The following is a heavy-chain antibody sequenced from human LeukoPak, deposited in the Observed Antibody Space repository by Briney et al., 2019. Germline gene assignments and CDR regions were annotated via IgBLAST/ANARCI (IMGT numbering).Heavy chain of an antibody. CDR3: AKDDSSGYSPYYFDY. J-gene: IGHJ4*02. D-gene: IGHD3-22*01. CDR2: ISYDGSNK. Sequence: GRSLRLSCAASGFTFSSYGMHWVRQAPGKGLEWVAVISYDGSNKYYADSVKGRFTISRDNSKNTLYLQMNSLRAEDTAVYYCAKDDSSGYSPYYFDYWGQGTLVTVSS. V-gene: IGHV3-30*18. CDR1: GFTFSSYG.